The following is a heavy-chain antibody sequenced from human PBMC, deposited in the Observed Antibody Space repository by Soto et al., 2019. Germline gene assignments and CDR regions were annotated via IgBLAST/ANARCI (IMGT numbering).Heavy chain of an antibody. J-gene: IGHJ6*02. CDR1: GGSISSGEYY. CDR2: IYYSGTT. V-gene: IGHV4-30-4*01. Sequence: PSETLSLTCTVSGGSISSGEYYWSWIRQPPGEGLEWIGNIYYSGTTYNNPSLKSRVTISVDTSNNQFSLKLSSVTAADTAVYYCARDGGFCTNGVCPVYYYYGMDVWGQGTTVTSP. D-gene: IGHD2-8*01. CDR3: ARDGGFCTNGVCPVYYYYGMDV.